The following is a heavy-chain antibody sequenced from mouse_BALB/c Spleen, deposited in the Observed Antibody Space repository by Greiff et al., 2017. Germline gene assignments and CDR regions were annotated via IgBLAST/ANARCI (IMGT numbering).Heavy chain of an antibody. V-gene: IGHV14-4*02. CDR1: GFYIKDYY. J-gene: IGHJ2*01. D-gene: IGHD1-1*01. CDR3: NAIIIPAGDD. CDR2: IDPENGDT. Sequence: DVKLQESGAELVRSGASVKLSCTASGFYIKDYYMHWVKQRPEQGLEWIGWIDPENGDTEYAPKFQGKASMTAETSSNTAYLQRSSLTSEDTAVYYCNAIIIPAGDDWGQGTTLTVSS.